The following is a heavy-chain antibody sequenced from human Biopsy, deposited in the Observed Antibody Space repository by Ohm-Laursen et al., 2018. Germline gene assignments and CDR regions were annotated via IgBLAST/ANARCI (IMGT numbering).Heavy chain of an antibody. V-gene: IGHV4-34*01. D-gene: IGHD2-15*01. Sequence: SDTLSLTCVVYGESFNGYYWSWIRQTPGKGLEWIGEINHSGRTNYNPSLKSRVTISVDTSKNQFSLKLSSATAADTAVFYCARHGSQGYCTGGSCVDYWGQGALVTVSS. J-gene: IGHJ4*02. CDR3: ARHGSQGYCTGGSCVDY. CDR1: GESFNGYY. CDR2: INHSGRT.